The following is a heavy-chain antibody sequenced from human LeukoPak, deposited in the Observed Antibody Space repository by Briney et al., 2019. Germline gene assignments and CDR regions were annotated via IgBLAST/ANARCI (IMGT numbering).Heavy chain of an antibody. V-gene: IGHV3-21*01. D-gene: IGHD2-2*01. Sequence: GGSLRLSCAASGFTFSSYSMNWVRQAPGKGLEWVSSISSSSSYIYYADSVKGRFTTSRDNAKNSLYLQMNSLRAEDTAVYYCARDDRSRVVPAEFDYWGQGTLVTVSS. CDR1: GFTFSSYS. CDR3: ARDDRSRVVPAEFDY. CDR2: ISSSSSYI. J-gene: IGHJ4*02.